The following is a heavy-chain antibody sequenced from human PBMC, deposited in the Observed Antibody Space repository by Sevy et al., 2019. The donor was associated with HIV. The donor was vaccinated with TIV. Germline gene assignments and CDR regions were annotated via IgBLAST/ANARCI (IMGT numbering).Heavy chain of an antibody. CDR3: SRGLYYYAMGGHQGPGDY. CDR1: GITLTPYW. V-gene: IGHV3-74*01. Sequence: GGSLRLSCAASGITLTPYWMHWVRQAPGKGLVWVSRINRDGSSTSDADPVKGRVTISRDNGKKTLYLQMKSLRVEDTAVYFCSRGLYYYAMGGHQGPGDYWGQGVLVTVSS. CDR2: INRDGSST. J-gene: IGHJ4*02. D-gene: IGHD3-10*01.